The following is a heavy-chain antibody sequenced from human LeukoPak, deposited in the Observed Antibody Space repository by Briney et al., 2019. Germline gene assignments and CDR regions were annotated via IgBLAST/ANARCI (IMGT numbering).Heavy chain of an antibody. CDR2: ISGSGGST. CDR1: GFTFSSYG. D-gene: IGHD1-20*01. CDR3: AKAGMTRFDY. V-gene: IGHV3-23*01. Sequence: GGSLRLSCAASGFTFSSYGMNWVRQAPGKGLEWVSGISGSGGSTYYADSVKGRFTISRDNSKNTLDLQMNSLRVEDTAVYYCAKAGMTRFDYWGQGIMVTVSS. J-gene: IGHJ4*02.